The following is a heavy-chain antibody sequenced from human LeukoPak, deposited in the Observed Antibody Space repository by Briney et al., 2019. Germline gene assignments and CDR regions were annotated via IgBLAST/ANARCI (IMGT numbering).Heavy chain of an antibody. Sequence: GGSLRLSCAASGLTFSTYRMHWVRQDPGKGLEWVSSITAIGSYRSYTDSVKGRFTISRDNAKNSLFLEMNSLRVEDTALYHCVRKDPLRSKDAFDLWGQGTMVIVSS. CDR3: VRKDPLRSKDAFDL. J-gene: IGHJ3*01. D-gene: IGHD3-3*01. CDR1: GLTFSTYR. V-gene: IGHV3-21*01. CDR2: ITAIGSYR.